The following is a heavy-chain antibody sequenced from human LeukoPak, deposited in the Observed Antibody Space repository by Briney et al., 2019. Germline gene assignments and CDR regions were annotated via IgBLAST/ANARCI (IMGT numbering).Heavy chain of an antibody. J-gene: IGHJ4*02. D-gene: IGHD5-12*01. V-gene: IGHV4-34*01. CDR1: GGSFSGYY. Sequence: SETLSLTCAVYGGSFSGYYWSWLRQPPGKGLEWLGEINHSGSTNYNPSLKSRVTISGDTSKNQFSLKLSSVTAADTPVYYCARGPFPVARTFFHYWGQGTLVTVPS. CDR2: INHSGST. CDR3: ARGPFPVARTFFHY.